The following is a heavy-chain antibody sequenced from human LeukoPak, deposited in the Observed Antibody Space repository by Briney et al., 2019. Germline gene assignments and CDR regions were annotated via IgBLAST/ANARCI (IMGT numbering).Heavy chain of an antibody. Sequence: PGGSLRLSCAASGFTFSSYWMSWVRQAPGKGLEWVANIKQDGSEKYYVDSVKGRFTISRDNAKNSLYLQMNSLRAEDTAVYYCARDPKPSIAVAGIDAFDIWGQGTMVTVSS. D-gene: IGHD6-19*01. J-gene: IGHJ3*02. V-gene: IGHV3-7*01. CDR2: IKQDGSEK. CDR3: ARDPKPSIAVAGIDAFDI. CDR1: GFTFSSYW.